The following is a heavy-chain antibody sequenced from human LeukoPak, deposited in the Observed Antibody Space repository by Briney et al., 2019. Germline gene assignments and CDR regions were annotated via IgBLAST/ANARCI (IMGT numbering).Heavy chain of an antibody. D-gene: IGHD2-2*01. V-gene: IGHV3-23*01. CDR3: TRGQRSCNSASCHLWYFDL. CDR2: ISASSNYK. J-gene: IGHJ2*01. Sequence: GGSLRLSCAASGFTFGAYALSWVRQAPGKGLEWISQISASSNYKYYADSVRGRFAISRVNSQSTLFLHMNSLRAEDTAIYYCTRGQRSCNSASCHLWYFDLWGRGTLVSVSS. CDR1: GFTFGAYA.